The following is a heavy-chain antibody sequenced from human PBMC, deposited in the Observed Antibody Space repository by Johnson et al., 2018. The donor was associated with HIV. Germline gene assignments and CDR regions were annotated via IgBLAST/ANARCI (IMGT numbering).Heavy chain of an antibody. V-gene: IGHV3-66*02. J-gene: IGHJ3*02. Sequence: VESGGGLVQPGGSLRLSCAASGFTVSSNYMSWVRQAPGMGLQWVAGIYSGGGTQYADSVKGRFTISRDTAKNSHYLQMNSLRTEDTALYYCAKGKGGTTSPIHDAFDIWGQGTMVTVSS. D-gene: IGHD1-7*01. CDR3: AKGKGGTTSPIHDAFDI. CDR2: IYSGGGT. CDR1: GFTVSSNY.